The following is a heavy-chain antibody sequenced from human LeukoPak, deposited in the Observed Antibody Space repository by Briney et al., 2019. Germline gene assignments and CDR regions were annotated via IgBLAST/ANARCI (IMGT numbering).Heavy chain of an antibody. J-gene: IGHJ3*02. Sequence: GASVKVSCKASGGTFSSNAISWVRQAPGQGLEWMGGIIPIFGTANYAQKFQGRVTITADESTSTAYMELSSLISEDTAVYYCARDSRRIITMVRGAQMLGNAFDIWGQGTMVTVSS. CDR2: IIPIFGTA. CDR1: GGTFSSNA. V-gene: IGHV1-69*13. CDR3: ARDSRRIITMVRGAQMLGNAFDI. D-gene: IGHD3-10*01.